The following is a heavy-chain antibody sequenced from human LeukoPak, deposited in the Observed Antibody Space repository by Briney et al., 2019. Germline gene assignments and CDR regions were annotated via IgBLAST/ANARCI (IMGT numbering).Heavy chain of an antibody. V-gene: IGHV1-46*01. CDR2: INPSGGST. D-gene: IGHD3-10*01. J-gene: IGHJ5*02. CDR3: ARNPITLVRGGNWFDP. CDR1: GYTFTSYY. Sequence: ASVKVSCKASGYTFTSYYMHWVRQAPGQGLEWMGIINPSGGSTSYAQKFQGRVTMTRDTSTSTVYMELSSLRSEDTAVYYCARNPITLVRGGNWFDPWGQGILVTVSS.